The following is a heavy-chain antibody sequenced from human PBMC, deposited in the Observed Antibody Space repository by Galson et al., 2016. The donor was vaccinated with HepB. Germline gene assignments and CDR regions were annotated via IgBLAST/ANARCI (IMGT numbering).Heavy chain of an antibody. V-gene: IGHV3-48*02. J-gene: IGHJ4*02. CDR2: ISTGSTTI. D-gene: IGHD3-9*01. CDR1: GFSISSSS. Sequence: SLRLSCAASGFSISSSSMNWVRRAPGKGLEWVSYISTGSTTIYYADSVKGRFTISRENAKNSLYLQMNMLRDEDTAVSYCASANYDILTGYGPCEHWGQGTLVTVSS. CDR3: ASANYDILTGYGPCEH.